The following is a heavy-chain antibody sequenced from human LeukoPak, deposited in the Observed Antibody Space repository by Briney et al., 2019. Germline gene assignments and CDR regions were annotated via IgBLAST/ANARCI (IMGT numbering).Heavy chain of an antibody. D-gene: IGHD6-19*01. Sequence: SVKVSRKASGGTFSSYAISWVRQAPGQGLEWMGRIIPIFGTANYAQKFQGRVTITTDESTSTAYMELSSLRSEDTAVYYCARDTQDSSGWYVSAEYFQHWGQGTLVTVSS. CDR1: GGTFSSYA. CDR2: IIPIFGTA. V-gene: IGHV1-69*05. CDR3: ARDTQDSSGWYVSAEYFQH. J-gene: IGHJ1*01.